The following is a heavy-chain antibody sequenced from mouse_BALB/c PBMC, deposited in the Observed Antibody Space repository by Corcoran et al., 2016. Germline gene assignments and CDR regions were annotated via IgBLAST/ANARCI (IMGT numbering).Heavy chain of an antibody. V-gene: IGHV9-3-1*01. CDR3: ARWDYAMDY. J-gene: IGHJ4*01. CDR2: INTYTGEP. Sequence: QNQLVQSGPELKKPGETVKISCKASGYTFTNYGMNWVKQAPGKGLKWMGWINTYTGEPTYADDFKGRFAFSLETSASTAYLQINNLKNEDTATYFCARWDYAMDYWGQGTSVTVSS. CDR1: GYTFTNYG.